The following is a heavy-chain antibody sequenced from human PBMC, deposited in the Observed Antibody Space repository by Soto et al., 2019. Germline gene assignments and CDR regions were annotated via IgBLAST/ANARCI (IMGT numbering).Heavy chain of an antibody. CDR3: ARGGGKRGYYFDY. J-gene: IGHJ4*02. CDR1: GLTFSSYG. CDR2: IWYDGSNK. V-gene: IGHV3-33*01. Sequence: QVQLVESGGGVVQPGRSLRLSCAASGLTFSSYGMHWVRQAPGKGLEWVAVIWYDGSNKYYADSVKGRFTISRDNSKNTLYLQMNSLRAEDTAVYYCARGGGKRGYYFDYWGQGTLVTVSS. D-gene: IGHD3-16*01.